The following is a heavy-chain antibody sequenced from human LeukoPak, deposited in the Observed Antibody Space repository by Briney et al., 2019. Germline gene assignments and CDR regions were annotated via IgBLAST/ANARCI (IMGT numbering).Heavy chain of an antibody. CDR2: MYISGST. J-gene: IGHJ3*01. CDR1: GVSISGYY. V-gene: IGHV4-4*07. Sequence: SETLSLTCTVSGVSISGYYWTWIRQPAGKGLEWIGRMYISGSTNYNPSLKSRVTTSVDTSRNHFSLRLKSVTAADTAVYYCASDPTWPDAFDFWGQGTMVTVSS. CDR3: ASDPTWPDAFDF.